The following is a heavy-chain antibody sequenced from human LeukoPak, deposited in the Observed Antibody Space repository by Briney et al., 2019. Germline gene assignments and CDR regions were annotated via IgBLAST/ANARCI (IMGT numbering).Heavy chain of an antibody. D-gene: IGHD3-10*01. J-gene: IGHJ4*02. CDR2: ISYDGSNK. V-gene: IGHV3-30*18. CDR1: GFTFSSYG. CDR3: AKDRFGSRITMVLDY. Sequence: PGGSLRLSCAASGFTFSSYGMHWVRQAPGKGLEWVAVISYDGSNKYYADSVKGRFTISRDNSKNTLYLQMNSLRAEDTAVYYCAKDRFGSRITMVLDYWGQGTLVTVSS.